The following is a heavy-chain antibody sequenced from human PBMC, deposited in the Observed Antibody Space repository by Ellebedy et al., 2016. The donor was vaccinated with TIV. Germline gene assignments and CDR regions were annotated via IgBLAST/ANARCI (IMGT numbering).Heavy chain of an antibody. J-gene: IGHJ4*02. CDR1: GYTFTGYY. Sequence: AASVKVSCKASGYTFTGYYMHWVRQAPGQGLEWMGIINPSGGSTSYAQQLQGRVTMTRDTSTSTVYMELSSLRSEDTAVYYCARDRGGVGATNGFDYWGQGTLVTVSS. CDR3: ARDRGGVGATNGFDY. V-gene: IGHV1-46*04. D-gene: IGHD1-26*01. CDR2: INPSGGST.